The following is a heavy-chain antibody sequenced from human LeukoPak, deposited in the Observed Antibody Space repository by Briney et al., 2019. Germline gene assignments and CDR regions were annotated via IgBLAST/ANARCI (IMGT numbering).Heavy chain of an antibody. Sequence: GGSLRLSCLASGFTFSSHSLNWVRQAPGKGLEWVSSISRTGEKVYYADSLKGRFTMSRDNAKNSLYLQMNSLRADDSAVYYCTRAITGTGTESWGQGVQVTVSS. V-gene: IGHV3-21*06. CDR1: GFTFSSHS. D-gene: IGHD6-13*01. CDR3: TRAITGTGTES. J-gene: IGHJ5*02. CDR2: ISRTGEKV.